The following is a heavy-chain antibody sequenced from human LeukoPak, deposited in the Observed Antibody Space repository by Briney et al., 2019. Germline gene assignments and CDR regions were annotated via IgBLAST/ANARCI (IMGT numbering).Heavy chain of an antibody. D-gene: IGHD3-3*01. CDR2: INGNGGT. CDR3: DELRTTWSFSGDP. J-gene: IGHJ5*02. Sequence: PSETLSLTCTVPNGSICFYFWSWIRQPAGKGLEWIGRINGNGGTNYNPSLKSRVTMSVDTSKSQFSLKLTSVTAADTSVYVRDELRTTWSFSGDPWGQGILVTVAS. V-gene: IGHV4-4*07. CDR1: NGSICFYF.